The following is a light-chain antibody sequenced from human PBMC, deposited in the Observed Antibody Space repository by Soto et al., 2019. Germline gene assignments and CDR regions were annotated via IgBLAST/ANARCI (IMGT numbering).Light chain of an antibody. CDR3: QQRDSWPIT. Sequence: EIVLTQSPATLSLSPGERATLSCRASQSVDSYLVWYQQKPGQAPRLLIFGASNRATGIPARFGGSGSGTDFTLTINSLEPNDFAVYYCQQRDSWPITFGQGTRLEIK. CDR2: GAS. V-gene: IGKV3-11*01. CDR1: QSVDSY. J-gene: IGKJ5*01.